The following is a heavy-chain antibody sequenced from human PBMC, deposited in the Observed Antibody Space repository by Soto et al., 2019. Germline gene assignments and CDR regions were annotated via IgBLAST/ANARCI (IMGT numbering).Heavy chain of an antibody. J-gene: IGHJ5*02. D-gene: IGHD6-6*01. CDR2: ISAYNGNT. CDR1: GYTFTSYG. V-gene: IGHV1-18*01. CDR3: ARDWVEYSSSYDWFDP. Sequence: ASVKVSCKASGYTFTSYGISWVRQAPGQGPEWMGWISAYNGNTNYAQKLQGRVTMTTDTSTSTAYMELRSLRSDDTAVYYCARDWVEYSSSYDWFDPWGQGTLVTVSS.